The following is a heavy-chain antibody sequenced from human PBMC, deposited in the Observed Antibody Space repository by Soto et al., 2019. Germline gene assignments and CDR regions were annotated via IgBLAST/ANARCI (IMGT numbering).Heavy chain of an antibody. CDR3: ASTSTAGKYYNGMDV. D-gene: IGHD6-13*01. CDR1: GYSFTSYW. CDR2: IYPGDSDT. V-gene: IGHV5-51*01. J-gene: IGHJ6*02. Sequence: PGESLKISCKGSGYSFTSYWIGWVRQMPGKGLEWMGIIYPGDSDTRYSPSFQGQVTISADKSISTAYLQWSSLKASDTAMYYCASTSTAGKYYNGMDVWGQATTVTVSS.